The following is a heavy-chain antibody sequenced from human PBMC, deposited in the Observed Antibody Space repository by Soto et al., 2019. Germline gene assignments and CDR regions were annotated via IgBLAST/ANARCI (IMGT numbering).Heavy chain of an antibody. CDR2: IIPISGTA. CDR1: GGTFSSYA. V-gene: IGHV1-69*13. CDR3: ARSQGSSTSLEIYYYYYYGMDV. D-gene: IGHD2-2*01. J-gene: IGHJ6*02. Sequence: ASVKVSCKASGGTFSSYAISWVRQAPGQGLEWMGGIIPISGTANYAQKYQGRVTITADESTSTAYMELSSLRSEDTAVYYCARSQGSSTSLEIYYYYYYGMDVWGQGTTVTVS.